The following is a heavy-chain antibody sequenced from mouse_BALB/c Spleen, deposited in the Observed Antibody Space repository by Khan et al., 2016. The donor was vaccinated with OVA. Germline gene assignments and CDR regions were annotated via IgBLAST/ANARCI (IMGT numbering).Heavy chain of an antibody. Sequence: VQLQQSGPGLVKPSQSLSLTCTVTGYSITSDYAWNWIRQFPRNKLEWMGYISYSGSTSYNPSLKSRISITRDTSKNQFFLQLNSVTTEDTATYFCARSGSEAWVAYWGQGTLVTVSA. J-gene: IGHJ3*01. V-gene: IGHV3-2*02. CDR2: ISYSGST. CDR1: GYSITSDYA. CDR3: ARSGSEAWVAY.